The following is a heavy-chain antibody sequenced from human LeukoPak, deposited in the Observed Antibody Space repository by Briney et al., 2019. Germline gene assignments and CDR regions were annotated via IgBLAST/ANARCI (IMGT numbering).Heavy chain of an antibody. CDR1: GFTVSSNY. CDR2: IYTGGST. Sequence: GGSLRLSCAASGFTVSSNYMSWVRQAPGKGLEWVSVIYTGGSTYYADSVKGRFTISRDNSKNTLYLQMNSLRAEDTAVYYCARSWNPNGAFDIWGQGTMVTVSS. V-gene: IGHV3-53*01. J-gene: IGHJ3*02. CDR3: ARSWNPNGAFDI. D-gene: IGHD1-1*01.